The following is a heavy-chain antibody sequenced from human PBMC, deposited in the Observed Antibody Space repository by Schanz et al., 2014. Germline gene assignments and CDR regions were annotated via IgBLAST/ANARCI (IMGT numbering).Heavy chain of an antibody. CDR2: INPSGGST. D-gene: IGHD1-1*01. J-gene: IGHJ6*03. Sequence: QVQLIQSGAEVKKPGASVKVSCTASGYTFTSYDINWVRQAPGQGLEWMGMINPSGGSTTYAQKFQGRVTMTRDTSTSTVYMELSSLRSEDTAVYYCARDHVATTDYDYFFYYLDVWATGITVIVSS. CDR3: ARDHVATTDYDYFFYYLDV. CDR1: GYTFTSYD. V-gene: IGHV1-46*01.